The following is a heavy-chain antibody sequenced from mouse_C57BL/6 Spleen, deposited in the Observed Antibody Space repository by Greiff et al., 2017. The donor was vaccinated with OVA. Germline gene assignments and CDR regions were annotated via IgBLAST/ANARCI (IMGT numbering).Heavy chain of an antibody. CDR2: LYPSDSET. V-gene: IGHV1-61*01. J-gene: IGHJ3*01. D-gene: IGHD2-4*01. Sequence: QVQLQQPGAELVRPGSSVKLSCKASGYTFTSYWMDWVKQRPGQGLEWIGNLYPSDSETHYNQKFKDKATLTVDKSSSTAYMQLSSLTSEDSAVYYCARRDYDYDGWFAYWGQGTLVTVSA. CDR3: ARRDYDYDGWFAY. CDR1: GYTFTSYW.